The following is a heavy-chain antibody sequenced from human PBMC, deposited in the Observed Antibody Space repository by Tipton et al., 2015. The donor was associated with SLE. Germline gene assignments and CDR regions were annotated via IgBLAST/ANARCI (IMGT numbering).Heavy chain of an antibody. J-gene: IGHJ4*02. Sequence: GSLRLSCAASGFTFDDYGMSWVRQAPGKGLEWVSGINWNGGSTGYADSVKGRFTISRDNSKNSLYLQMNSLRAEDTALYYCAKDIRPDYGGNSGYFDYWGQGTLVTVSS. D-gene: IGHD4-23*01. CDR2: INWNGGST. V-gene: IGHV3-20*04. CDR1: GFTFDDYG. CDR3: AKDIRPDYGGNSGYFDY.